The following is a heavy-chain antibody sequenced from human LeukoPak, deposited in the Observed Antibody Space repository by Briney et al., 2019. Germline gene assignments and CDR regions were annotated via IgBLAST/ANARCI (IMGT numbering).Heavy chain of an antibody. CDR2: ISYAESNK. D-gene: IGHD2-15*01. CDR3: AKASGEAYYYEMDV. Sequence: GGSLRLSCAAHGFTFSNFGMHWVRQAPGKGLEWVAFISYAESNKFYADSVKGRFTISRDNSKNTLSLHVNSLRTEDTSVYYCAKASGEAYYYEMDVWGQGTTVTVSS. V-gene: IGHV3-30*18. CDR1: GFTFSNFG. J-gene: IGHJ6*02.